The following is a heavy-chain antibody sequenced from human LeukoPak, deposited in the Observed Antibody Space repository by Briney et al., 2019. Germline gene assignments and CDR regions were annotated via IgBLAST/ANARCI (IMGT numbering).Heavy chain of an antibody. J-gene: IGHJ4*02. CDR3: AGTMVRGVIITAFDY. CDR1: GGSISSGDYY. V-gene: IGHV4-30-4*01. Sequence: SETLSLTCTVSGGSISSGDYYWSWIRQPPGKGLEWIGYIYYSGSTYYNPSLKSRVTISVDTSKNQFSLKLSSVTAADTAVYYCAGTMVRGVIITAFDYWGQGTLVTVSS. CDR2: IYYSGST. D-gene: IGHD3-10*01.